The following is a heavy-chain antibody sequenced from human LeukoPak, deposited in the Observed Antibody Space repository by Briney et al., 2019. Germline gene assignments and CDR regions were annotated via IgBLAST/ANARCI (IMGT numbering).Heavy chain of an antibody. V-gene: IGHV1-8*03. CDR3: ASYSGYAQ. Sequence: ASVKVSCKASGYTFSSYDVNWVRQATGQGLEWMGWMNPNSGNTGYAQKFQGRVTISRNTSITTAYMELSGLTSKDTAVYYCASYSGYAQWGQGTLVTVSS. J-gene: IGHJ4*02. D-gene: IGHD5-12*01. CDR2: MNPNSGNT. CDR1: GYTFSSYD.